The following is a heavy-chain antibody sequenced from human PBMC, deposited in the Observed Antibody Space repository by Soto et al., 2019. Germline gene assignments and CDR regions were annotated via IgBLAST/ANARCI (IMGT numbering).Heavy chain of an antibody. CDR3: ARDGGRVGTRAQSFDP. V-gene: IGHV1-18*01. CDR1: GYTFTRYG. Sequence: QVQLVQSGAEVKKPGASVKVSCKASGYTFTRYGISWVRQAPGQGLEWMGRISAYNGNTNYAQKFQGKVTMTTDTSTNTAYMELRSMRSDDTAVYYCARDGGRVGTRAQSFDPWGQGTLVTVSS. CDR2: ISAYNGNT. J-gene: IGHJ5*02. D-gene: IGHD1-26*01.